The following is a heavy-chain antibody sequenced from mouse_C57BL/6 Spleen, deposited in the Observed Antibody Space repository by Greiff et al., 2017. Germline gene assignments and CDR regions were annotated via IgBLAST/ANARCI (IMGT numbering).Heavy chain of an antibody. V-gene: IGHV1-5*01. J-gene: IGHJ4*01. CDR2: IYPGNSDT. CDR3: AGAFITTVVGAMDY. CDR1: GYTFTSYW. Sequence: VQLQQSGTVLARPGASVKMSCKTSGYTFTSYWMHWVKQRPGQGLEWIGAIYPGNSDTSYNQKFKGKAKLTAVTSASTAYMELSSLTNEDSAVYYCAGAFITTVVGAMDYWGQGTSVTVS. D-gene: IGHD1-1*01.